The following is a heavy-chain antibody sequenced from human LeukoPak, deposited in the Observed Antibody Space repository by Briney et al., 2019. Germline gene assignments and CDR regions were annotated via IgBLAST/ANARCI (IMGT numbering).Heavy chain of an antibody. CDR1: GYTFTSYG. J-gene: IGHJ4*02. Sequence: ASVKVSCKASGYTFTSYGISWVRQAPGQGLEWMGWISAYNGNTNYAQKLQGRVTMTTDTSTSTAYMELRSLRSEDTAVYYCARDAQYSSSSDDFDYWGQGTLVTVSS. CDR3: ARDAQYSSSSDDFDY. D-gene: IGHD6-6*01. V-gene: IGHV1-18*01. CDR2: ISAYNGNT.